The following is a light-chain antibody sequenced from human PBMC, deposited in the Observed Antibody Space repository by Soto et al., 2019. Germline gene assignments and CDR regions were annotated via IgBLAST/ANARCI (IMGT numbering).Light chain of an antibody. J-gene: IGKJ5*01. Sequence: EIVMTQSPATLSVSPGERATLSCRASQSVNSHLAWYQQKPGQAPRLLIYGASTRATGIPARFSGSGSGTEFTLAISSLQSEDFAVYYCQQYNNGPPITFGQGTRLEVK. CDR1: QSVNSH. CDR3: QQYNNGPPIT. V-gene: IGKV3-15*01. CDR2: GAS.